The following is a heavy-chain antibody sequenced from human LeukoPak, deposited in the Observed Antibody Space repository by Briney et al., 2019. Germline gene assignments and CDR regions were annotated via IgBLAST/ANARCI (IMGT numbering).Heavy chain of an antibody. CDR1: GYTFTSYG. Sequence: ASVKVSCKASGYTFTSYGISWVRQAPGQGLEWMGWISAYNGNTNYAQKLQGRVTMTTDTSTSTAYMELRSLRSDDTAVYYCARNVLLWFGESARAFDIWGQGTMVTVSS. V-gene: IGHV1-18*01. D-gene: IGHD3-10*01. CDR3: ARNVLLWFGESARAFDI. J-gene: IGHJ3*02. CDR2: ISAYNGNT.